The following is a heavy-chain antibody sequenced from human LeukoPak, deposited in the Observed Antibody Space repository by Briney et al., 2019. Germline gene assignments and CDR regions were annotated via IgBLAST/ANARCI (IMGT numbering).Heavy chain of an antibody. V-gene: IGHV4-39*01. CDR1: AGAIGSDALY. J-gene: IGHJ4*02. CDR2: IHYTRSYSGAT. CDR3: VAEEYGTGSYYKSSV. Sequence: SETLSLTCIVSAGAIGSDALYRGWIRQSPGKGLEWIGSIHYTRSYSGATYYNPSLESRVTVSTDRSKNLCSLKLTSVTAADTAVYYCVAEEYGTGSYYKSSVWGKGTLVTVSS. D-gene: IGHD3-10*01.